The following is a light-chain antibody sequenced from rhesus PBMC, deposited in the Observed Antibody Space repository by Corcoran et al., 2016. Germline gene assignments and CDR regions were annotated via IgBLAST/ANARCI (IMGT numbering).Light chain of an antibody. V-gene: IGKV1-22*01. J-gene: IGKJ2*01. CDR1: QGISSW. Sequence: DIQMTQSPSSLSASVGDTVIITCRASQGISSWLAWYQQKTGKAPKLLIYKASSLQSGVPSRFSGGGSRTYFTLTNSSMQSKDFATYCCQQYSDRPYGFGQWTKVEI. CDR3: QQYSDRPYG. CDR2: KAS.